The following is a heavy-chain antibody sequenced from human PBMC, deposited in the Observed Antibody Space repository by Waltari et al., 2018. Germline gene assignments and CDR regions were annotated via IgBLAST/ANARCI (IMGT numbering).Heavy chain of an antibody. CDR2: IYYDGNT. Sequence: QVQLQESGPGLVKPWETLERTCTVSGNSIEGYYWSWIRQSPGTGLDWLGYIYYDGNTKSSPSLKSRVTISVDRSKKQFSLMMTSVTAADTAVSSCARRPRGGDIHFDYWGQGILVTVSS. J-gene: IGHJ4*02. D-gene: IGHD3-10*01. CDR3: ARRPRGGDIHFDY. V-gene: IGHV4-59*08. CDR1: GNSIEGYY.